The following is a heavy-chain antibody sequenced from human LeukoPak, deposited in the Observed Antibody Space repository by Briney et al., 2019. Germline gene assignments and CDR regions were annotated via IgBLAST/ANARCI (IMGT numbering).Heavy chain of an antibody. Sequence: GGSLRLSCAASGFTVSSYGMSWVRQAPGKGLEWVSAISGSGGSTYYADSVKGRFTISRDNAENSLYLQMNSLRAEDTAVYYCARAYSTYHMDVWGKGTTVTVSS. D-gene: IGHD4-11*01. V-gene: IGHV3-23*01. CDR1: GFTVSSYG. CDR2: ISGSGGST. CDR3: ARAYSTYHMDV. J-gene: IGHJ6*03.